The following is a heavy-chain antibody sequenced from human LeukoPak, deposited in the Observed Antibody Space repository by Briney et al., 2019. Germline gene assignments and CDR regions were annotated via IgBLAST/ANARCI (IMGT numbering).Heavy chain of an antibody. J-gene: IGHJ3*01. CDR3: ARDASLQTGAFDV. V-gene: IGHV4-4*02. Sequence: PSGTLSLTCAVSGGSISRSDWWSWVRQSPGKGLEWIGGIFHSGSTKYNPSLKSRVTISVDKSKNQFSLNLTSVTAADTAMYYCARDASLQTGAFDVWGQGTMVTVSS. D-gene: IGHD5-24*01. CDR2: IFHSGST. CDR1: GGSISRSDW.